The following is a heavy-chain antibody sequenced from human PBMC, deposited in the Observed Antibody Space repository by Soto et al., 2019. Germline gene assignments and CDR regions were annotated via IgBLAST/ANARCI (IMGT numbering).Heavy chain of an antibody. J-gene: IGHJ5*02. Sequence: QVQLQQWGAGLLKPSETLSLTCAVYGGSFSGYYWSWIRQPPGKGLEWIGEMNHSGSTNYNPSLKGRVTISVDTSRNQFSLKLRSVSAADTAVYFCARGRVGQYHLLWWFDPWGQGTLVTVSS. CDR2: MNHSGST. V-gene: IGHV4-34*01. CDR3: ARGRVGQYHLLWWFDP. D-gene: IGHD2-2*01. CDR1: GGSFSGYY.